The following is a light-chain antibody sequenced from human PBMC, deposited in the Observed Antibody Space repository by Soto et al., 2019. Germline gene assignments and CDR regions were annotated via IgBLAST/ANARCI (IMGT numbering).Light chain of an antibody. Sequence: EIVMTQSPATLSLSAGERATLCCRASQTIDNTLAWYQRKNGQAPRILIYDASTRDTGVPARFSGSGSGTDFTLTISRLQSEDFAVYYCRHYNYSPYTFGQGTKVDIK. CDR3: RHYNYSPYT. V-gene: IGKV3-15*01. CDR1: QTIDNT. CDR2: DAS. J-gene: IGKJ2*01.